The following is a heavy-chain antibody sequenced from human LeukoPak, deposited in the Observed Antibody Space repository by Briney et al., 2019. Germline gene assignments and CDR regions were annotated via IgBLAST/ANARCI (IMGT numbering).Heavy chain of an antibody. CDR2: IGFDGSTK. D-gene: IGHD3-16*01. CDR3: ATGATFAYN. V-gene: IGHV3-30*04. Sequence: GGSLRLSCAASGFTFNTYAMQWVRQAPGKGLEWVASIGFDGSTKHYADSVKGRFTISRDNSKRPPYLQLSSLRPEDTGVFYCATGATFAYNWGQGPLVTVSS. J-gene: IGHJ4*02. CDR1: GFTFNTYA.